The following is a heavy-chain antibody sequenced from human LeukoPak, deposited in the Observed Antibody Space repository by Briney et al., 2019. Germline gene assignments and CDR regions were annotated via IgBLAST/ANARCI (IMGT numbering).Heavy chain of an antibody. CDR3: EKGARGYVVDY. D-gene: IGHD1-1*01. V-gene: IGHV3-9*01. Sequence: GRCLRLFCAASGFTFEDYAMLGAREAPGKGLVWVSGLSRNSGSIGYADSVKGRFTISRDNAENSLYLQMNSLRAEDTALYHCEKGARGYVVDYWDQGTLVTVSS. CDR1: GFTFEDYA. CDR2: LSRNSGSI. J-gene: IGHJ4*02.